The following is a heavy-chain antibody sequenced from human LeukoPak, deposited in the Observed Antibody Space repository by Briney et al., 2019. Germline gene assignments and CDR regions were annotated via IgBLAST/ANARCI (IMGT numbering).Heavy chain of an antibody. J-gene: IGHJ6*03. V-gene: IGHV3-30*02. CDR3: ARVYYDDFWSAYSSIYYHYMDV. CDR1: GFIFSSYG. CDR2: IRYDGSNQ. D-gene: IGHD3-3*01. Sequence: GGSLRLSCAASGFIFSSYGMHWVRQAPGKGLEWVTFIRYDGSNQYYAASVKGRFTISRDNSKNTLYLQMNSLTADDTAVYYCARVYYDDFWSAYSSIYYHYMDVWGKGTTVTVSS.